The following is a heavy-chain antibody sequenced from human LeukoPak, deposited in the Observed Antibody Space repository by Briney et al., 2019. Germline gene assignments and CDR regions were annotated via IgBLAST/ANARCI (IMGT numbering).Heavy chain of an antibody. CDR3: ARGNSGSYSQDWFDP. CDR2: ISGSGSTI. CDR1: GFTFSDYY. V-gene: IGHV3-11*01. D-gene: IGHD1-26*01. Sequence: GGSLRLSCAASGFTFSDYYMSWIRQAPGKGLEWVSYISGSGSTIYYADSVKGRFTISRDNAKNSLYLQMNSLRDDDMALYYCARGNSGSYSQDWFDPWGQGTLVTVSS. J-gene: IGHJ5*02.